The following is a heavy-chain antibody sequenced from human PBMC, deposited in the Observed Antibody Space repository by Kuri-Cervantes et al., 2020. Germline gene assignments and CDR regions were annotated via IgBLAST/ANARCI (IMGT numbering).Heavy chain of an antibody. D-gene: IGHD3-3*01. J-gene: IGHJ5*02. CDR1: GFTFSSYA. CDR2: ISGSGGST. CDR3: AKTPSNSGVGDGSWFDP. V-gene: IGHV3-23*01. Sequence: GSLKLSCAASGFTFSSYALSWVRQAPGKGLEWVSSISGSGGSTYYADSVKGRFTISRDNAKNSLYLQMNSLRAQDTAFYYCAKTPSNSGVGDGSWFDPWGQGTLVTVSS.